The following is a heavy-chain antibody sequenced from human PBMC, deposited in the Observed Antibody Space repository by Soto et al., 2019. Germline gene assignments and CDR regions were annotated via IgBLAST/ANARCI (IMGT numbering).Heavy chain of an antibody. J-gene: IGHJ4*02. CDR2: IKHDGSEK. D-gene: IGHD3-22*01. Sequence: GGSLRLSCAASGFIFRNFWMSWVRQTPGKGLEWVASIKHDGSEKYYVDSVKGRFTISRDNAKNSLYLRMNSLRVADTAVYYCTRPYFNSSGPYFDYWGQATLVTVSS. CDR3: TRPYFNSSGPYFDY. V-gene: IGHV3-7*03. CDR1: GFIFRNFW.